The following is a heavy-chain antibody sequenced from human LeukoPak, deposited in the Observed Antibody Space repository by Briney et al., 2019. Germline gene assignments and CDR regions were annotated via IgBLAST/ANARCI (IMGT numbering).Heavy chain of an antibody. CDR3: GKEGGA. D-gene: IGHD3-16*01. V-gene: IGHV3-23*01. CDR2: IGGRGGST. Sequence: GGSLRLSCAASGFTLSSYAMSWVRQAPGKGPEWVSAIGGRGGSTYYADSLGGRFTISRDNSKDMVYLQMNSLKVEDTATYYCGKEGGAWGQGTKVTVSS. CDR1: GFTLSSYA. J-gene: IGHJ5*02.